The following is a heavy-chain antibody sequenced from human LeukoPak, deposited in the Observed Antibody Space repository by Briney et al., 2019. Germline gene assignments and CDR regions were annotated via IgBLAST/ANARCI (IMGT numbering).Heavy chain of an antibody. Sequence: QPGVSLRLSCGASGFTFSSYEMHGVRQAPGKGREWVSYISSSCSTIYYADSVKRRYTISRDNAKNSLYLQMNSLRAEDTAVYYCARRLRRNYFDYWGQGTLVTVSS. CDR3: ARRLRRNYFDY. J-gene: IGHJ4*02. D-gene: IGHD4-17*01. V-gene: IGHV3-48*03. CDR2: ISSSCSTI. CDR1: GFTFSSYE.